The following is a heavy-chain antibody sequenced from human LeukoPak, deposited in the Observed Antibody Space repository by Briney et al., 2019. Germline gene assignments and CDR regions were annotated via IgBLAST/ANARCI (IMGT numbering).Heavy chain of an antibody. CDR2: ISGSGGST. D-gene: IGHD2-21*01. CDR3: AKDWAYSVVVIASRDEYFQH. Sequence: PGGSLRLSCAASGFTFSSYAMSWVRQAPGKGLEWVSAISGSGGSTYYADSVKGRFTISRDNSKNTLYLQMNSLRAEDTAVYYCAKDWAYSVVVIASRDEYFQHWGQGTLVTVSS. J-gene: IGHJ1*01. CDR1: GFTFSSYA. V-gene: IGHV3-23*01.